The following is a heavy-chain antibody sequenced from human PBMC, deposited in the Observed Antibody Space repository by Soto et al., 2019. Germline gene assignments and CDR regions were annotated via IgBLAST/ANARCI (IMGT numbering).Heavy chain of an antibody. CDR1: GGRG. CDR3: ARDAQRITIFGVVYNWFDP. Sequence: GGRGINRNRQAPGKGLEWVAVIWYDGSNKYYADSVKGRFTISRDNSKNTLYLQMNSLRAEDTAVYYCARDAQRITIFGVVYNWFDPWGQGTLVTVSS. D-gene: IGHD3-3*01. CDR2: IWYDGSNK. J-gene: IGHJ5*02. V-gene: IGHV3-33*01.